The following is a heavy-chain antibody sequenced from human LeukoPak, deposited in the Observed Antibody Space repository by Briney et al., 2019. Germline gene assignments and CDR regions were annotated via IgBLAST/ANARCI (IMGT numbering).Heavy chain of an antibody. CDR1: GGTFSSYA. D-gene: IGHD6-6*01. J-gene: IGHJ3*02. Sequence: ASVKVSCKASGGTFSSYAISWVRQAPGQGLEWMGGIIPIFGTANYAQKFQGRVTITADESTSTAYMELSSLRSEDTAVYYCARGSPGYSSSSDHDAFDIWGQGTMVTVSS. CDR2: IIPIFGTA. V-gene: IGHV1-69*13. CDR3: ARGSPGYSSSSDHDAFDI.